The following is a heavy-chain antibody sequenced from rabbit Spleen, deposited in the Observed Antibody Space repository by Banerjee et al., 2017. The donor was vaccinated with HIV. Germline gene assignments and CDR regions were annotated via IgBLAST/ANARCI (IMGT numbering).Heavy chain of an antibody. Sequence: QSLEESGGDLVKPGASLTLTCTASGFSFSSNYYICWVRQAPGKGLEWIAWIGTTSGRTYYASWAKGRFTISKTSSTTVTLQMTSLTAADTATYFCARDMVTVIGWNFNLWGPGTLVTVS. CDR2: IGTTSGRT. D-gene: IGHD2-1*01. CDR1: GFSFSSNYY. J-gene: IGHJ4*01. CDR3: ARDMVTVIGWNFNL. V-gene: IGHV1S40*01.